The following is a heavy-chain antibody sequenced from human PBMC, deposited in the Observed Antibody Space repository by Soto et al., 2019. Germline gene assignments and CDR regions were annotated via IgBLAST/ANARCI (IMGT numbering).Heavy chain of an antibody. V-gene: IGHV3-9*01. J-gene: IGHJ4*02. D-gene: IGHD3-3*01. CDR1: GLNFDDFA. CDR3: AKGRYDFWSPYYFDS. Sequence: EVQLVESGGRLVQPGRSLRLSCVGTGLNFDDFAMHWVRQAPGKGLEWVSGITWNSRVLAYADSVKGRFTITRDNARNSLYLQMDSLRDEDTALYYCAKGRYDFWSPYYFDSWGQGTLVTVSS. CDR2: ITWNSRVL.